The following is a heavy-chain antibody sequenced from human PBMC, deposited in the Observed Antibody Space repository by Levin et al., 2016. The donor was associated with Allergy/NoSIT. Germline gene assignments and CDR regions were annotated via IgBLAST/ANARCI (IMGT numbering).Heavy chain of an antibody. CDR1: GYTFTGYY. D-gene: IGHD4-17*01. CDR2: INPNSGGT. Sequence: ASVKVSCKASGYTFTGYYMHWVRQAPGQGLEWMGWINPNSGGTNYAQKFQGRVTMTRDTSISTAYMELSRLRSDDTAVYYCARETVTIRGTVTPSAGDYGMDVWGQGTTVTVSS. V-gene: IGHV1-2*02. J-gene: IGHJ6*02. CDR3: ARETVTIRGTVTPSAGDYGMDV.